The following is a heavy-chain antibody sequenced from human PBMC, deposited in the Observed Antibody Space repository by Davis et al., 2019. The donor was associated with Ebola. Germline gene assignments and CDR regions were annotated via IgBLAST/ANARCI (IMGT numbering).Heavy chain of an antibody. Sequence: GESLKISCAASGFTFSSYAMHWVRQAPGKGLEWVAVISYDGSNKYYADSVKGRFTISRDNSKNTLYLQMNSLRAEDTAVYYCAKDLGVVILSPLNYWGQGTLVTVSS. V-gene: IGHV3-30-3*01. D-gene: IGHD3-3*01. J-gene: IGHJ4*02. CDR1: GFTFSSYA. CDR2: ISYDGSNK. CDR3: AKDLGVVILSPLNY.